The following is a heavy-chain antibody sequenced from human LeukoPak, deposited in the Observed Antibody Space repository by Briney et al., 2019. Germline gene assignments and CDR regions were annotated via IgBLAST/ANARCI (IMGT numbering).Heavy chain of an antibody. CDR3: AKDRAPAANWFDH. CDR2: IRYDGSNK. V-gene: IGHV3-30*02. CDR1: GFTFSSYG. D-gene: IGHD2-2*01. J-gene: IGHJ5*02. Sequence: PGGSLRLSCAASGFTFSSYGMHWVRQAPGKGLEWVAFIRYDGSNKYYADSVKGRFTISRDNSKNTLYLQMNSLRAEDTAVYYCAKDRAPAANWFDHWGQGTLVTVSS.